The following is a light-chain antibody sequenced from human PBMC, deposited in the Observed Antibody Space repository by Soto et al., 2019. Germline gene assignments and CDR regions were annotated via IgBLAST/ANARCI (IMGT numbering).Light chain of an antibody. CDR3: QQSYSTPQT. V-gene: IGKV1-39*01. J-gene: IGKJ1*01. CDR2: AAS. CDR1: QSISSY. Sequence: DIQMTQSPSSLSASVGDRVTITCRASQSISSYLNWYQQKPGKAPKLLIYAASSLQSGLPSRFSGSGSGTDFTLTISSLQPEDFVTYYWQQSYSTPQTFGQGTKVEIK.